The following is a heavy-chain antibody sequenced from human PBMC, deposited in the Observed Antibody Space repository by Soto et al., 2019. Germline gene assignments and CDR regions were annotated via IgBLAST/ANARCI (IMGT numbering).Heavy chain of an antibody. CDR1: GGTFSSYT. CDR2: IIPILGLA. Sequence: ASVKVSCKASGGTFSSYTITWVRQAPGQGLEWVGRIIPILGLANYAQKFQGRVTITADKSTSTAYMELSSLRSEDTAVYYCAREGLVLVPTTVNSDYYYYAMDVWGQGTTVTVSS. J-gene: IGHJ6*02. V-gene: IGHV1-69*04. CDR3: AREGLVLVPTTVNSDYYYYAMDV. D-gene: IGHD2-2*01.